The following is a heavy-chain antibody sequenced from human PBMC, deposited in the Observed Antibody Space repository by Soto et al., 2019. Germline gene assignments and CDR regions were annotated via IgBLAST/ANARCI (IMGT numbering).Heavy chain of an antibody. J-gene: IGHJ4*02. CDR1: GFTFSSYG. V-gene: IGHV3-30*18. CDR3: AKGGPHYYDSRGNLRY. D-gene: IGHD3-22*01. CDR2: ISYDGSNK. Sequence: QVQLVESGGGVVQPGRSLRLSYAASGFTFSSYGMHWVRQAPGKGLEWVAVISYDGSNKYYADSVKGRFTISRDNSKNTLYLQMNSLRAEDTAVYYCAKGGPHYYDSRGNLRYWGQGTLVTVSS.